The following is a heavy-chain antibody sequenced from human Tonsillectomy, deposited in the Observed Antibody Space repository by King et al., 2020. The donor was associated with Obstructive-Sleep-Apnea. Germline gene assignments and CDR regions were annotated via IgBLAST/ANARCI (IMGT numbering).Heavy chain of an antibody. CDR1: GFTFDDYA. D-gene: IGHD6-19*01. J-gene: IGHJ5*02. Sequence: VQLVESGGGLVQPGRSLRLSCAASGFTFDDYAMHWVRQAPGKGLEWGSGISWNSGSIGYADSVKGRFTISRDKAKNSLYLQMNSLRAEDTALYYCAKDVSSGWSFWFDPWGQGTLVTVSS. V-gene: IGHV3-9*01. CDR3: AKDVSSGWSFWFDP. CDR2: ISWNSGSI.